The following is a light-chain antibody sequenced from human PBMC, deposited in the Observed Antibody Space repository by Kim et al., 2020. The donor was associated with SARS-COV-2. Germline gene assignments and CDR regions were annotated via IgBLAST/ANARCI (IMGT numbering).Light chain of an antibody. V-gene: IGKV1-39*01. Sequence: DIQMTQSPSSLSASVGDRVTITCRASQSISSYLNWYQQKPGKDPKLLIYAASSLQSGVPSRFSGSGSGTDFTLTISSLQPEDFATYYCQQSYSTTRTFGRGTRLEI. CDR3: QQSYSTTRT. CDR2: AAS. J-gene: IGKJ5*01. CDR1: QSISSY.